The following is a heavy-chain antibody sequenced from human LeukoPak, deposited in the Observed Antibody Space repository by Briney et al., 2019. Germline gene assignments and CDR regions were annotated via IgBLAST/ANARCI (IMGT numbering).Heavy chain of an antibody. Sequence: SETLSLTCTVSGGSISSYYWSWIRQPARKGLEWIGYIYYSGSTNYNPSLKSRVTLSVDTSKSQFSLRLSSVTAADTAVYYCARHHYGSGSSPFDYWGQGTPVTVSS. CDR1: GGSISSYY. CDR3: ARHHYGSGSSPFDY. D-gene: IGHD3-10*01. CDR2: IYYSGST. V-gene: IGHV4-59*08. J-gene: IGHJ4*02.